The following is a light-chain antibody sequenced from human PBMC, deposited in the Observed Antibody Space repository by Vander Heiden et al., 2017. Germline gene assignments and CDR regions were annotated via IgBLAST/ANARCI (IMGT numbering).Light chain of an antibody. V-gene: IGKV2-30*01. CDR2: KGS. J-gene: IGKJ2*01. CDR1: QSLVYSNGNTY. CDR3: RQGKHCPNT. Sequence: VMTQSPLSLSVTLGQPASISCRSSQSLVYSNGNTYLNWFQQRPGQSPRRLIYKGSNRDSGVPERFSGGGSGTDFTLRVSRVEAEDVGFYYCRQGKHCPNTFGQGTKMEIK.